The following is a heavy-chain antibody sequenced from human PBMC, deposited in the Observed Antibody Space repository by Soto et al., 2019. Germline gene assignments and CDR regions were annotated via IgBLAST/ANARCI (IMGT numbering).Heavy chain of an antibody. D-gene: IGHD6-13*01. Sequence: GGSLRLSCAASGFTVSNNYMSWVRQAPGKGLEWVSVIYSGGSTYYADSVKGRFTISRDNSKNTLYLQMNSLRAEDTAVYYCARAIAAAAEYYYYGMDVWGQGTTVTVSS. CDR2: IYSGGST. CDR3: ARAIAAAAEYYYYGMDV. CDR1: GFTVSNNY. V-gene: IGHV3-53*01. J-gene: IGHJ6*02.